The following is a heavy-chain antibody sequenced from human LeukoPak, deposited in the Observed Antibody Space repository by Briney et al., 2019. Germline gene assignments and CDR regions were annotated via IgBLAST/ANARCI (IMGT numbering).Heavy chain of an antibody. V-gene: IGHV3-74*01. CDR3: ARGGPRGWHSDAFDI. CDR1: GFTFSSYW. Sequence: GGSLRLSCAASGFTFSSYWMHWVRQAPGKGLVWVSRINSDGSSTSYADSAKGRFTISRDNAKNTLYLQMNSLRAEDTAVYYCARGGPRGWHSDAFDIWGQGTMVTVSS. D-gene: IGHD2-15*01. J-gene: IGHJ3*02. CDR2: INSDGSST.